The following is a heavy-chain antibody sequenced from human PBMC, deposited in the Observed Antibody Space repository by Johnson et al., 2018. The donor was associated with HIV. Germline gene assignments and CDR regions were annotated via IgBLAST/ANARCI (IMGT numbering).Heavy chain of an antibody. CDR1: GFTFSSYA. D-gene: IGHD3-3*01. V-gene: IGHV3-23*04. CDR2: ISGSCGST. J-gene: IGHJ3*02. Sequence: VQLVESGGGLVQPGGSLRLSCAASGFTFSSYAMSWVRQAPGKGLEWVSAISGSCGSTYYADSVKGRVTISRDNSKNTLYLQMNSLRAEDTDVYYCAKDQTYNFWSGYYGGDAFDIWGQGTMVTVSS. CDR3: AKDQTYNFWSGYYGGDAFDI.